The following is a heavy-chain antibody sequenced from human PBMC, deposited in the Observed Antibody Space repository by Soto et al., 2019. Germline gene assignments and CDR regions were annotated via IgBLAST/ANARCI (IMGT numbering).Heavy chain of an antibody. CDR3: ARDSGSGGYYYYGMDV. J-gene: IGHJ6*02. V-gene: IGHV1-69*13. Sequence: ASVKVSFKASGGTFSSYAISWLRQAPGQGLEWMGGIIPIFGTANYAQKFQGRVTITADESTSTAYMELSSLRSEDTAVYYCARDSGSGGYYYYGMDVWGQGTTVTVSS. CDR1: GGTFSSYA. CDR2: IIPIFGTA. D-gene: IGHD3-10*01.